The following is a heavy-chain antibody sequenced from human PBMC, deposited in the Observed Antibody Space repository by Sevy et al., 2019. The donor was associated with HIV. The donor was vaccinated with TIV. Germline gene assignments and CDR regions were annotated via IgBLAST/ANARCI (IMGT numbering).Heavy chain of an antibody. J-gene: IGHJ6*02. Sequence: GGSLRLSCAASGFTFRSYDVHWVRQAPGKGLEWVAIVRYDGGNEQYADSVKGRFTISRDNSRNTLHLQMNSLRAEDTAVYFCAREWVSPGPLIDYYGMDVWGQGTTVTVSS. CDR3: AREWVSPGPLIDYYGMDV. D-gene: IGHD1-26*01. CDR2: VRYDGGNE. V-gene: IGHV3-30*02. CDR1: GFTFRSYD.